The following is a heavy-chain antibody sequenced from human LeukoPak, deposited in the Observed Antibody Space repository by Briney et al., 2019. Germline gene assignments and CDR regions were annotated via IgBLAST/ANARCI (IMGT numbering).Heavy chain of an antibody. CDR1: GYTFTGYY. CDR3: ARDYCSSTSCYYYYMDV. V-gene: IGHV1-2*02. CDR2: INPNSGGT. D-gene: IGHD2-2*01. Sequence: GASVRVSCKASGYTFTGYYMHWVRQAPGQGLEWRGWINPNSGGTNYAQKFQGRVTMTRDTSISTDYMELSRLRSDDTAVYYCARDYCSSTSCYYYYMDVWGKGTTVTVSS. J-gene: IGHJ6*03.